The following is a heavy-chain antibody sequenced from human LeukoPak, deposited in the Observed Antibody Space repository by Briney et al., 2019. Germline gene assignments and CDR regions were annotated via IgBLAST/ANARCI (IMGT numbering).Heavy chain of an antibody. J-gene: IGHJ4*02. CDR3: ARHRYYDSSGYLIDY. V-gene: IGHV4-59*01. CDR1: GGSFSGYY. Sequence: SETLSLTCALYGGSFSGYYWSWIRQPPGKGLEWIGYIYYSGCTNYNPSLKSRVTISVDTSKNQFSLKLSSVTAADTAVYYCARHRYYDSSGYLIDYWGQGTLVTVSS. D-gene: IGHD3-22*01. CDR2: IYYSGCT.